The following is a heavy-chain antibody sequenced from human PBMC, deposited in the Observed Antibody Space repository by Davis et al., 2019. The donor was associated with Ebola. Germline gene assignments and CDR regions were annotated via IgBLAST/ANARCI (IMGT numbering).Heavy chain of an antibody. CDR1: GYTFTSYG. D-gene: IGHD3-16*01. CDR3: ARDDKVMHFDY. CDR2: ISAYNGNT. Sequence: ASVKVSCKASGYTFTSYGISWVRQAPGQGLEWMGWISAYNGNTNYAQKFQGRVTMTRDTSISTAYMELSGLRSDDTAVYYCARDDKVMHFDYWGQGTLVTVSS. J-gene: IGHJ4*02. V-gene: IGHV1-18*01.